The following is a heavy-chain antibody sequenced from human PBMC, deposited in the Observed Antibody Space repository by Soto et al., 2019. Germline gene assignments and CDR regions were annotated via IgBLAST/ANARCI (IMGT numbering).Heavy chain of an antibody. Sequence: KTSETLSLTCTVSGGSIGSSSYYWFGIRQPPGKGLEWIGSIYYSGSTYYNPSLKSRVTISVDTSKNQFSLKLSSVTAADTAVYYCARHAGYYYGMDVWGQGTTVTVSS. V-gene: IGHV4-39*01. CDR3: ARHAGYYYGMDV. J-gene: IGHJ6*02. CDR2: IYYSGST. CDR1: GGSIGSSSYY.